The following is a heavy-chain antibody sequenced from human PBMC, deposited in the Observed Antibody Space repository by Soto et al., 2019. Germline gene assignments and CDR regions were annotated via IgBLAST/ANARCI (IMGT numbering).Heavy chain of an antibody. D-gene: IGHD2-15*01. CDR1: GASISSGGYY. CDR3: ARRMQNYYAMDV. CDR2: IYYSGNT. Sequence: SETLSLTCTVSGASISSGGYYLSWIRQHPGKGLEWIGYIYYSGNTYYNPSLKSRVTISLDTSKNQFSLKLSSVTAADTAVYYCARRMQNYYAMDVWGQGTTVTVSS. V-gene: IGHV4-31*03. J-gene: IGHJ6*02.